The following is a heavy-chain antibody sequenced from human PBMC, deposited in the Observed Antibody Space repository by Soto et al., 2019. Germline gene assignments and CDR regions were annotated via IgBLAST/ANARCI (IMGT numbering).Heavy chain of an antibody. J-gene: IGHJ6*02. V-gene: IGHV4-31*03. Sequence: QVQLQESGPGLVKPSQTLSLTCTVSGGSINSGGYYWTWIRQYPGKALEWIGHVYYTGTPYYSPSLRSRVSISLDTSKSQVSLKLNSVTAADTAVYYCARDYKIQDCPGYYYYALDVWGQGTTVTVSS. CDR2: VYYTGTP. CDR1: GGSINSGGYY. D-gene: IGHD3-10*01. CDR3: ARDYKIQDCPGYYYYALDV.